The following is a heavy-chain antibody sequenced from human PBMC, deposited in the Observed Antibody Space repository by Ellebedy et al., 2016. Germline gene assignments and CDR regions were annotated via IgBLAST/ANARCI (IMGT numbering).Heavy chain of an antibody. CDR3: ARARYYMDV. V-gene: IGHV3-74*01. CDR1: GFTFRAYW. J-gene: IGHJ6*03. CDR2: INSDGGDS. Sequence: GESLKISXAASGFTFRAYWMHWVRQTPEKGLEWVSRINSDGGDSWYADSVKGRFTISRDNGKNTVYLQMNSLSDEDTAVYYCARARYYMDVWGNGTTVIVSS.